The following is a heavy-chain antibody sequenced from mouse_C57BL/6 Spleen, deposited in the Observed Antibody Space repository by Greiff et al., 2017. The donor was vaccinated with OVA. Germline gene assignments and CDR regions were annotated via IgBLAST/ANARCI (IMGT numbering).Heavy chain of an antibody. V-gene: IGHV7-3*01. CDR3: ARQTGTRFDY. J-gene: IGHJ2*01. CDR2: IRNKANGYTT. CDR1: GFTFTDYY. D-gene: IGHD4-1*01. Sequence: VQLKESGGGLVQPGGSLSLSCAASGFTFTDYYMSWVRQPPGKALEWLGFIRNKANGYTTEYSASVKGRFTISRDNSQSILYLQMNALRAEDSATYYCARQTGTRFDYWGQGTTLTVSS.